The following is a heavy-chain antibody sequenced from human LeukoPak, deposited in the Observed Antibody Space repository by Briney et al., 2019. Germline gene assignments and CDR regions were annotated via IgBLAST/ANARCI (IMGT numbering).Heavy chain of an antibody. CDR2: ISYDGSNK. D-gene: IGHD5-18*01. CDR1: GFTFSSYG. Sequence: GGSLRLSCAASGFTFSSYGMHWVRQAPGKGLEWVAVISYDGSNKYYADSVKGRFTISRDNSKNTLYLQTNSLGAEDTAVYYCAKELDTAMVIFAFDIWGQGTMVTVSS. J-gene: IGHJ3*02. CDR3: AKELDTAMVIFAFDI. V-gene: IGHV3-30*18.